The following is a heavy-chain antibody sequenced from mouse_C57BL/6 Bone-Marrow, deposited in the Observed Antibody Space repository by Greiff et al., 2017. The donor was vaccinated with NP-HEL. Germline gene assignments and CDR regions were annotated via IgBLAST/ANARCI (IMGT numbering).Heavy chain of an antibody. J-gene: IGHJ1*03. CDR1: GYTFTDYN. CDR2: INPNSGGT. D-gene: IGHD2-3*01. V-gene: IGHV1-18*01. Sequence: EVQLQQSGPELVKPGASVKIPCKASGYTFTDYNMDWVKQSPGQSLEWIGDINPNSGGTNYNQKFKGKATLTVDKSSSTAYMELRSLTSEDTAVYYCARLGRWLLLYFDVWGTGTTVTVSS. CDR3: ARLGRWLLLYFDV.